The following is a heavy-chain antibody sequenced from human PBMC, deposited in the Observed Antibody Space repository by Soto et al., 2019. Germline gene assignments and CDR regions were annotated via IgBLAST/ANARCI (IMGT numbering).Heavy chain of an antibody. CDR2: IYYSWST. D-gene: IGHD6-13*01. J-gene: IGHJ4*02. CDR3: ARDSPYSHIAAAGRGFDY. Sequence: SETLSLTCTVSGGSVSSGSYYLSWIRHPPGKGLEWIGYIYYSWSTNYNPSLKSRVTISVGTSKNQFSLKLSSVTAADTAVYYCARDSPYSHIAAAGRGFDYWGQGTLVTVSS. CDR1: GGSVSSGSYY. V-gene: IGHV4-61*01.